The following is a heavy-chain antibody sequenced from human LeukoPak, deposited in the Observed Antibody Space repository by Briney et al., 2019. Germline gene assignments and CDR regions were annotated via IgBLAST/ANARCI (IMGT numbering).Heavy chain of an antibody. CDR2: FDPEDGET. Sequence: ASVKVSCKVSGYTLTELSMHWVRQAPGKGLEWMGGFDPEDGETIYAQKFQGRVTMTEDTSTDTAYMELSSLRSEDTAVYYCATWFPAVGRDIVVVPAAILAAEYFQHWGQGTLVTVSS. V-gene: IGHV1-24*01. CDR1: GYTLTELS. D-gene: IGHD2-2*02. J-gene: IGHJ1*01. CDR3: ATWFPAVGRDIVVVPAAILAAEYFQH.